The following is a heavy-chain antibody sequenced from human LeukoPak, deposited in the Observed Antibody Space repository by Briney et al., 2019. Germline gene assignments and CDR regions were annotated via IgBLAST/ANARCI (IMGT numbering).Heavy chain of an antibody. Sequence: GASEKVSCRASGYTFTGYYMHWVRQAPGQGLEWMGWINPNSGGTNYAQKFQGRVTMTRDTSISTAYMELSRLRSDDTAVYYCATLIGYCSGGSCYFGAFDIWGQGTMVTVSS. CDR3: ATLIGYCSGGSCYFGAFDI. D-gene: IGHD2-15*01. CDR1: GYTFTGYY. J-gene: IGHJ3*02. CDR2: INPNSGGT. V-gene: IGHV1-2*02.